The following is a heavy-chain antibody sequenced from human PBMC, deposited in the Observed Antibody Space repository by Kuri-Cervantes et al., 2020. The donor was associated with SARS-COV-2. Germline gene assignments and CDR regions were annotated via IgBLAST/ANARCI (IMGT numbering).Heavy chain of an antibody. V-gene: IGHV3-23*01. D-gene: IGHD2-2*02. Sequence: GESLKISCAASGFTVSSNYMSWVRQAPGKGLEWVSAISGSGGSTYYADSVKGRFTISRDNSKNTLYLQMYSLRAEDTAVYYCANLPAAINNYYYYYMDAWGKGTTVTVSS. J-gene: IGHJ6*03. CDR3: ANLPAAINNYYYYYMDA. CDR2: ISGSGGST. CDR1: GFTVSSNY.